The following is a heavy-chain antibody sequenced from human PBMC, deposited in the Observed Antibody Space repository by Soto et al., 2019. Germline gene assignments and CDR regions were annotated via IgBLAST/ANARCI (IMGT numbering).Heavy chain of an antibody. CDR2: IYYSGTT. Sequence: SETLSLTCTVSGGSISSGGYYWSWIRQHPGKGLEWIGYIYYSGTTYYNPSLKSRVVISVDTSKNQFSLNLSSVTAADTAVFYCARGFYSSGRYVWFDPWGQGTLVTVSS. CDR1: GGSISSGGYY. V-gene: IGHV4-31*03. J-gene: IGHJ5*02. D-gene: IGHD6-13*01. CDR3: ARGFYSSGRYVWFDP.